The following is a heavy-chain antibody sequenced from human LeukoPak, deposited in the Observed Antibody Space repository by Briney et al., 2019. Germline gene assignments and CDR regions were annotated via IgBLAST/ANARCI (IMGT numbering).Heavy chain of an antibody. CDR1: GFTFSGYA. Sequence: PGGSLRLSCAASGFTFSGYAMNWVRQAPGKGLVWVSRINSDGSSTSYADSVKGRFTISRDNAKNTLYLQMNSLRAEDTAVYYCARVGYISSWYVDYWGQGTLVTVSS. CDR2: INSDGSST. CDR3: ARVGYISSWYVDY. J-gene: IGHJ4*02. V-gene: IGHV3-74*01. D-gene: IGHD6-13*01.